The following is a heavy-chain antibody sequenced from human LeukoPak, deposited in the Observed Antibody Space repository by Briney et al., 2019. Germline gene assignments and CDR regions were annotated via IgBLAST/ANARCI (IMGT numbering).Heavy chain of an antibody. J-gene: IGHJ4*02. V-gene: IGHV4-39*01. D-gene: IGHD1-1*01. Sequence: SETLSLTCTVSGGSISSSSYYWGWIRQPPGKGLEWIGSIYYSGSTYYNPSLKSRVTISVDTSKNQFSLKLSSVTAADTAVYYCARGWNVDYWGQGTLVTVSS. CDR1: GGSISSSSYY. CDR2: IYYSGST. CDR3: ARGWNVDY.